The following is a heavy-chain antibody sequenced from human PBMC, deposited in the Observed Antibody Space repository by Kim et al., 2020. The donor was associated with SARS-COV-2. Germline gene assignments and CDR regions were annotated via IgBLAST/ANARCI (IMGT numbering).Heavy chain of an antibody. Sequence: SVKVSCKASGGTFSSYAISWVRQAPGQGLEWMGGIIPIFGTANYAQKFQGRVTITADESTSTAYMELSSLRSEDTAVYYCASSYYDSSGYPDPFYFDYWGQGTLVTVSS. CDR3: ASSYYDSSGYPDPFYFDY. CDR1: GGTFSSYA. V-gene: IGHV1-69*13. D-gene: IGHD3-22*01. CDR2: IIPIFGTA. J-gene: IGHJ4*02.